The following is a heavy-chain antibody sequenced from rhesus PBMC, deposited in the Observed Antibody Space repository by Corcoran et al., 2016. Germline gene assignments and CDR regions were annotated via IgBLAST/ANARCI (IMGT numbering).Heavy chain of an antibody. CDR1: GGSVSRSW. J-gene: IGHJ5-1*01. CDR3: ARPGGGTTGDV. CDR2: INCNSVSP. Sequence: QVQLQESGPGLVQPSETLSLTCAVSGGSVSRSWWSWIRQPPGQGREWIGEINCNSVSPNHSPALKSRVTSSKDAAKNQCSLKRTAVTAAHTAIYEWARPGGGTTGDVWGQRGLVTVSA. D-gene: IGHD1-26*01. V-gene: IGHV4-80*01.